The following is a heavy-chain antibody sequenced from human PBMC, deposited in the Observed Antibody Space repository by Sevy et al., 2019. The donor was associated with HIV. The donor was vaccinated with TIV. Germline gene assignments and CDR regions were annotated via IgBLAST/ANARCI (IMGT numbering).Heavy chain of an antibody. Sequence: GGSLRLSCAASGFTFSAYGMHWVRQAPGKGLEWVAFIRYDGSNKFYADSVKGRFTISRDNSNNMMYLQMYSLRGEDTAVYYCATRWTPGYWGQGTLVTVSS. CDR2: IRYDGSNK. V-gene: IGHV3-30*02. CDR1: GFTFSAYG. CDR3: ATRWTPGY. J-gene: IGHJ4*02. D-gene: IGHD1-1*01.